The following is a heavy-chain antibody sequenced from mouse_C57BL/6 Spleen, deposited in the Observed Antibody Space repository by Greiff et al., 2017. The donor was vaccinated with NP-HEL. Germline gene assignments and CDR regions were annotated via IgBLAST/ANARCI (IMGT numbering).Heavy chain of an antibody. CDR1: GFTFSSYT. D-gene: IGHD1-1*01. Sequence: EVKVVESGGGLVKPGGSLKLSCAASGFTFSSYTMSWVRQTPEKRLEWVATISGGGGNTYYPDSVKGRFTISRDNAKNTLYLQMSSLRSEDTALYYCARPDYYGSSSFAYWGQGTLVTVSA. CDR2: ISGGGGNT. V-gene: IGHV5-9*01. CDR3: ARPDYYGSSSFAY. J-gene: IGHJ3*01.